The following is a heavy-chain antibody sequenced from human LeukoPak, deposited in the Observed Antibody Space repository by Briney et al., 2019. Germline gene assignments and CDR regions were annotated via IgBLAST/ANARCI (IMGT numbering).Heavy chain of an antibody. Sequence: SVKVSCKASGDSFSNYYFTWVRQAPEQGLEWMGRVIPILGLTNYAQKFQGRVTITADKSTSTAYMELSSLRSEDTAVYYCARALVAADKNWFDPWGQGTLVTVSS. CDR3: ARALVAADKNWFDP. J-gene: IGHJ5*02. D-gene: IGHD2-15*01. CDR1: GDSFSNYY. V-gene: IGHV1-69*04. CDR2: VIPILGLT.